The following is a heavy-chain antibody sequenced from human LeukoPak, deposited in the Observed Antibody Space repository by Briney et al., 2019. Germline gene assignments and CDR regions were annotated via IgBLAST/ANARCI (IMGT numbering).Heavy chain of an antibody. J-gene: IGHJ5*02. D-gene: IGHD3-10*01. CDR1: GFTFNNNA. CDR3: AKDLGYGSGSYYFNWFDP. Sequence: GGSLRLSCGASGFTFNNNAMSWVRQAPGKGLEWVSAISGGGGSTYYADSVKGRFTISRDNSKNTLYLQMNSLRAEDTAVYYCAKDLGYGSGSYYFNWFDPWGQGTLVTVSS. V-gene: IGHV3-23*01. CDR2: ISGGGGST.